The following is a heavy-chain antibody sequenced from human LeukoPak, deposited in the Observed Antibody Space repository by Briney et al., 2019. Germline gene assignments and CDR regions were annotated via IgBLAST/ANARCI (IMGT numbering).Heavy chain of an antibody. CDR1: GVTFRNAW. V-gene: IGHV3-15*01. CDR2: STSRSGGVTT. J-gene: IGHJ4*02. Sequence: GGSLRLSCAASGVTFRNAWMTWVRQAPGRGLEWVGRSTSRSGGVTTEYAAPVKGRFTISRDDSRNTVYLQMNSLKIEDTAVYYCSAYYNGRGDYWGQGTLVTVSS. D-gene: IGHD3-10*01. CDR3: SAYYNGRGDY.